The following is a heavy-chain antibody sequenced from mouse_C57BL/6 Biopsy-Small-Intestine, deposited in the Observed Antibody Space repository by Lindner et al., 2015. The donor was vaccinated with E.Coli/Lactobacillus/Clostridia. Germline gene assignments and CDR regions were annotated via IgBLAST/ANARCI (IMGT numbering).Heavy chain of an antibody. V-gene: IGHV1-81*01. D-gene: IGHD4-1*01. CDR1: GGTFSTYA. CDR2: IIPMSGTT. CDR3: ARDQRVLRYSSDSVLNWGAFDI. Sequence: SVKVSCKASGGTFSTYAISWVRQAPGQGLEWMGGIIPMSGTTNYAQRFQGRVTITADESTSTAYMELSSLRSEDTAVYYCARDQRVLRYSSDSVLNWGAFDIWGQGTMVSVSS. J-gene: IGHJ3*01.